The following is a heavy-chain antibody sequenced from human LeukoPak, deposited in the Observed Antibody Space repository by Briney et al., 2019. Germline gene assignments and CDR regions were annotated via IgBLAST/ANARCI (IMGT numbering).Heavy chain of an antibody. D-gene: IGHD5-12*01. J-gene: IGHJ3*02. CDR3: ARAWPRDAFDI. CDR2: IIPILGIA. V-gene: IGHV1-69*04. Sequence: ASVKVSCKASGGTFSSYAISWVRQAPGQGLEWMGRIIPILGIANYAQKLQGRVTMTTDTSTSTAYMELRSLRSDDTAVYYCARAWPRDAFDIWGQGTMVTVSS. CDR1: GGTFSSYA.